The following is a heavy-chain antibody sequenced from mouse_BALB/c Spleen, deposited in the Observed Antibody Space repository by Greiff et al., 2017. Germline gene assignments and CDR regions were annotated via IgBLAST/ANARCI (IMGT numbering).Heavy chain of an antibody. CDR3: ARDVMITTDSPFAY. Sequence: EVQLVESGGGLVKPGGSLKLSCAASGFTFSSYAMSWVRQSPEKRLEWVAEISSGGSYTYYPDTVTGRFTISRDNAKNTLYLEMSSLRSEDTAMYYCARDVMITTDSPFAYWGQGTLVTVSA. D-gene: IGHD2-4*01. J-gene: IGHJ3*01. V-gene: IGHV5-9-4*01. CDR2: ISSGGSYT. CDR1: GFTFSSYA.